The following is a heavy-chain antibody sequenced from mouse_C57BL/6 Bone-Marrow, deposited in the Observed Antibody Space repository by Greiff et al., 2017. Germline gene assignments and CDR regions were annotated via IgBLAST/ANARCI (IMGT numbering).Heavy chain of an antibody. Sequence: QVQLPQPGAELVKPGASVKMSCKASGYTFTSYWITWVKQRPGQGLEWIGDIYPGSGSTNYNEKFKSKATLPVDTSSSTAYMQLSSLTSEDSAVYYCAHSSGPLAMDYWGQGTSVTVSS. J-gene: IGHJ4*01. D-gene: IGHD3-2*02. CDR3: AHSSGPLAMDY. V-gene: IGHV1-55*01. CDR1: GYTFTSYW. CDR2: IYPGSGST.